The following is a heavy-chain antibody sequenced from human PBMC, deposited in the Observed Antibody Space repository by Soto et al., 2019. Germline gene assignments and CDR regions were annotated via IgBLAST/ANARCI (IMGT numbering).Heavy chain of an antibody. J-gene: IGHJ4*02. V-gene: IGHV1-3*01. CDR2: INAGNGNT. CDR3: ASSSGYYYVDY. Sequence: QVQLVQSGAEVKKPGASVKVSCKASGYTFTSYAMHWVRQAPGQRLEWMGWINAGNGNTKYSQKFQGRVTITRDTSASTADMELSSLRSEDTAVYYCASSSGYYYVDYWGQGTLVTVSS. D-gene: IGHD3-22*01. CDR1: GYTFTSYA.